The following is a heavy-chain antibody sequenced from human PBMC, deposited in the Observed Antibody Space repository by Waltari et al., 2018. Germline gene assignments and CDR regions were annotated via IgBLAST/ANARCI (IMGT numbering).Heavy chain of an antibody. V-gene: IGHV3-7*01. J-gene: IGHJ4*02. Sequence: EVQLVESGGDLVQPGGSLRLSCAASGFTFSTYWMTWVCQAPGKGLEWLANIKEDGSEKNYVDSVKGRFTISRDNAKNSLYLQMNSLRAEDTAVYYCARDPHYSNFDYWGQGTLVTVSS. D-gene: IGHD4-4*01. CDR3: ARDPHYSNFDY. CDR2: IKEDGSEK. CDR1: GFTFSTYW.